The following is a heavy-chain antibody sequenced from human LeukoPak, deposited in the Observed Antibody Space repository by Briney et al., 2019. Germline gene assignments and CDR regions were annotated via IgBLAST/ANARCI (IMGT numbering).Heavy chain of an antibody. CDR2: IRYDGSNK. CDR3: AKDGRYCSGCSCPRSSTPFDY. D-gene: IGHD2-15*01. J-gene: IGHJ4*02. CDR1: GLTFSSYG. Sequence: PGGSLRLSCAASGLTFSSYGMHWVRQAPGKGLEWVAFIRYDGSNKYYADSVKGRFTITRDNSKNTLYLQMNSLRAEDTAVYYCAKDGRYCSGCSCPRSSTPFDYWGQRTLVTVSS. V-gene: IGHV3-30*02.